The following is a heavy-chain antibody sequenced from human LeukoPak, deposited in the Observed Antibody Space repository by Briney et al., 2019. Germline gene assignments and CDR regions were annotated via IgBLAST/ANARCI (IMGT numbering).Heavy chain of an antibody. J-gene: IGHJ2*01. V-gene: IGHV4-39*07. CDR2: MYYSGNT. CDR3: ARGKVTRDWYFDL. CDR1: GGSISGSGYY. Sequence: PAETLSLTCTVSGGSISGSGYYWGWVRQPPGKGLEWIGNMYYSGNTNYNPSLKSRVTISIDTSKNQFSLKLSSVTAADTAVYYCARGKVTRDWYFDLWGRGTLVTVSS. D-gene: IGHD4-17*01.